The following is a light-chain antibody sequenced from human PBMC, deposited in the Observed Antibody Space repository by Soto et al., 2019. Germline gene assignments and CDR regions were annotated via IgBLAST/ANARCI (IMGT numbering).Light chain of an antibody. CDR2: GAS. Sequence: ETVMTQSPDTLSVSPGESATLSCRASQDVSTNLAWFHQKPGQTPRLVLYGASKRATGIPARFSGSGSGRHFTLTTSSLQSEDFGVYYCQHYNNWPPYSFGQGTKVDI. CDR3: QHYNNWPPYS. CDR1: QDVSTN. V-gene: IGKV3-15*01. J-gene: IGKJ2*03.